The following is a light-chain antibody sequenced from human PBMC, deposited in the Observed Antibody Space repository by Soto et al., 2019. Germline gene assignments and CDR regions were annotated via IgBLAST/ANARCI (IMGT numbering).Light chain of an antibody. J-gene: IGLJ2*01. Sequence: QSALTQPASVSGSPGQSITISCTGTSSDVGGYNYVSWYQQHPGKAPKLMIYDVSNRPSGVSIRFSGSKSGNTASLTISGLQAEDEADYHCSSYTSSSTLGVFGGGTQLTVL. V-gene: IGLV2-14*01. CDR3: SSYTSSSTLGV. CDR2: DVS. CDR1: SSDVGGYNY.